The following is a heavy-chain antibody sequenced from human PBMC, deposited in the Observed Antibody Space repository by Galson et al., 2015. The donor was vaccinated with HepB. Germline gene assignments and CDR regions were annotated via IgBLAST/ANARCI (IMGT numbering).Heavy chain of an antibody. CDR1: GYSFSNHW. CDR2: IYPSDSDI. CDR3: VAYGSMSDAFDI. J-gene: IGHJ3*02. D-gene: IGHD2-2*01. Sequence: QSGAEVKKPGESLMISCTASGYSFSNHWIGWVRQMPGKGLEWMLIIYPSDSDIRYNPSFRGQVTISADKSTNTAYLQWSSLRASDTAMYFCVAYGSMSDAFDIWGQGTMVTVSS. V-gene: IGHV5-51*01.